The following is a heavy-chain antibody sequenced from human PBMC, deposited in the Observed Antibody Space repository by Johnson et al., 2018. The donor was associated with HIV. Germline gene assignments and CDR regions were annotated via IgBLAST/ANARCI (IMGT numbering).Heavy chain of an antibody. CDR2: IWYDGSNK. CDR1: GFSFSGYG. D-gene: IGHD6-13*01. V-gene: IGHV3-33*01. J-gene: IGHJ3*02. CDR3: TTDQLQQLVHDAFDI. Sequence: QVQLVESGGGVVQPGRFLRLSCAASGFSFSGYGMHWVRQAPGKGLEWVAVIWYDGSNKYYADSVSGRFTISRDNSKNTLYLQMNSLKTEDTAVYYCTTDQLQQLVHDAFDIWGQGTMVTVSS.